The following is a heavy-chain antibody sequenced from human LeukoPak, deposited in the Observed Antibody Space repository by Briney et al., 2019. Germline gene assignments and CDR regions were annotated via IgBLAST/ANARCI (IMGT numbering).Heavy chain of an antibody. V-gene: IGHV3-11*04. J-gene: IGHJ6*03. Sequence: PGGSLRLSCAASGFTFSDYYMSWIRQAPGKGLEWVSYISSSGSTIYYADSVMGRFTISRDNAKNSLYLQMNSLRAEDTAVYYCARDSPLGRFLEWLPRALNYYMDVWAKGPRSPSP. CDR2: ISSSGSTI. CDR1: GFTFSDYY. D-gene: IGHD3-3*01. CDR3: ARDSPLGRFLEWLPRALNYYMDV.